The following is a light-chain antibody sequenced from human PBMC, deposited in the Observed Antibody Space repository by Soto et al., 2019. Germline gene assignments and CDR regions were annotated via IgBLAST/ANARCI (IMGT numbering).Light chain of an antibody. Sequence: QSALTQLPSASGSPGQSVAISCTGTTTDIGAYDFVSWYQQHPGKAPKLLIYEVNKRPSGVPDRFSGSKSGNTASLTVSGLQAEDEADYYCSSHGGNSPYVFGTGTKLTVL. CDR3: SSHGGNSPYV. CDR2: EVN. V-gene: IGLV2-8*01. CDR1: TTDIGAYDF. J-gene: IGLJ1*01.